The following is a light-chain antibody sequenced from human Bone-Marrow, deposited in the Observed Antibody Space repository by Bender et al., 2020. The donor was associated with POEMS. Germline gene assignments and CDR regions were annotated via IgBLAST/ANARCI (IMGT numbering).Light chain of an antibody. V-gene: IGLV1-44*01. CDR2: INN. J-gene: IGLJ3*02. CDR1: SSNIGTNP. CDR3: AAWEDSLNGWV. Sequence: QSVLTQPPSASGTPGQRVTISCSGSSSNIGTNPVNWYQQLPGTAPKLLIYINNQRPSGVPDRFSGSKSGTSASLALSGLQSEDEAEYYCAAWEDSLNGWVFGGGTKLTVL.